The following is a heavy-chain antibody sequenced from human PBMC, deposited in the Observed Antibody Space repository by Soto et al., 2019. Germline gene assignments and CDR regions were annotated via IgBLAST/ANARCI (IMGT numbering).Heavy chain of an antibody. D-gene: IGHD3-10*01. J-gene: IGHJ4*02. V-gene: IGHV1-8*01. Sequence: GASVKVSCKASGYTFTSYDINWVRRATGQGLEWMGWMNPNSGNTAYAQSFQGRVTMTRDTSTSTVYMEVSSLRSEDTAVYYCSRVDPGETSPFDHWGQGTLVTVSS. CDR2: MNPNSGNT. CDR1: GYTFTSYD. CDR3: SRVDPGETSPFDH.